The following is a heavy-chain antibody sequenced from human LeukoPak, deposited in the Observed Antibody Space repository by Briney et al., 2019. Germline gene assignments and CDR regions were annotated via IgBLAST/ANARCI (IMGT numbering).Heavy chain of an antibody. CDR3: ARVRGYSYFMDY. CDR1: GGSFSGYY. Sequence: PSETLSLTCAVYGGSFSGYYWGWIRQPPGKGLEWIGEINHSGSTNYNPSLKSRVTISVDTSKNQFSLKLSSVTAADTAVYYCARVRGYSYFMDYWGQGTLVTVSS. CDR2: INHSGST. D-gene: IGHD5-18*01. V-gene: IGHV4-34*01. J-gene: IGHJ4*02.